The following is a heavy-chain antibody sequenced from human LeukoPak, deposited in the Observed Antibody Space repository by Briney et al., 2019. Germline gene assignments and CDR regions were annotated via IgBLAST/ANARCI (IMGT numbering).Heavy chain of an antibody. CDR1: RFSVSNYY. CDR3: ARIIYYYYYMDV. CDR2: IRDSGET. J-gene: IGHJ6*03. V-gene: IGHV3-69-1*01. Sequence: GGSLRLSCTGSRFSVSNYYMSWVRQAPGKGLEWVSLIRDSGETFYADSVKGRFTISRDNAKNSLYLQMNSLRAEDTAVYYCARIIYYYYYMDVWGKGTTVTVSS.